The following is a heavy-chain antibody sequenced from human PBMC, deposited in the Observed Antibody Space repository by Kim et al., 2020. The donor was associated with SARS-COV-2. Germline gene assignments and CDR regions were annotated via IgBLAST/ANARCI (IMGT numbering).Heavy chain of an antibody. CDR2: IVVGSGNT. V-gene: IGHV1-58*01. CDR3: AAAMTIFDSSGYTYYYGMDV. Sequence: SVKVSCKASGFTFTSSAVQWVRQARGQRLEWIGWIVVGSGNTNYAQKFQERVTITRDMSTSTAYMELSSLRSEDTAVYYCAAAMTIFDSSGYTYYYGMDVWGQGTTVTVSS. D-gene: IGHD3-22*01. J-gene: IGHJ6*02. CDR1: GFTFTSSA.